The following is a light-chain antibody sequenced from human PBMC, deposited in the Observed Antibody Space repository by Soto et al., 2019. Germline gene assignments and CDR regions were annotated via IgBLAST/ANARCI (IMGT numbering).Light chain of an antibody. CDR3: QQYMSYS. V-gene: IGKV1-5*03. Sequence: DIQMTQSPSTLSASVGDRVTITCRASQSISTWLAWYRQKPGKAPKLLIYKASSLESGVPSRFSGSGSGTEFTLTISSLQPDDFATYYCQQYMSYSFGQGNKVDIK. J-gene: IGKJ1*01. CDR1: QSISTW. CDR2: KAS.